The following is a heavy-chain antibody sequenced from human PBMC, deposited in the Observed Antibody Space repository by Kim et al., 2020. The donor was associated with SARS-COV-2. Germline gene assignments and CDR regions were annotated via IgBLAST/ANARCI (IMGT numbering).Heavy chain of an antibody. J-gene: IGHJ4*02. V-gene: IGHV3-23*01. Sequence: ADSVKGRFTISRDNSKHTVSLQMNSLTADETAIYYCATDLEGGPSSYYHVGGQGTLVTVSS. D-gene: IGHD3-22*01. CDR3: ATDLEGGPSSYYHV.